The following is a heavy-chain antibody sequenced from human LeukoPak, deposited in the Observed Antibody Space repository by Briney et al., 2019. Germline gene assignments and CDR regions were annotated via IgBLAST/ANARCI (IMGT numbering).Heavy chain of an antibody. CDR1: GYTFTGYH. J-gene: IGHJ4*02. CDR2: ISPNSGDT. V-gene: IGHV1-2*02. Sequence: GASVKVSCKASGYTFTGYHMHWVRHAPAQGLEWMAWISPNSGDTGFAQKFQGRVTMTRDTSISTAYLELSRLRSDDTAVYYCVRSGYNWSFDYWGEGTLVTVSS. D-gene: IGHD1-1*01. CDR3: VRSGYNWSFDY.